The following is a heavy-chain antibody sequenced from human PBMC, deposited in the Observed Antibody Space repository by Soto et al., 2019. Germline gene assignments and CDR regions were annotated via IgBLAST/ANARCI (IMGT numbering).Heavy chain of an antibody. CDR3: ARVNIVVVPAAMRNWFDP. CDR2: IYYSGST. Sequence: SETLSLTCTVSGGSISSYYWSWIRQPPGKGLEWIGYIYYSGSTNYNPSLKSRVTISVDTSKNQFSLKLSSVTAADTAVYYCARVNIVVVPAAMRNWFDPWGQGTLVTVS. J-gene: IGHJ5*02. CDR1: GGSISSYY. V-gene: IGHV4-59*01. D-gene: IGHD2-2*01.